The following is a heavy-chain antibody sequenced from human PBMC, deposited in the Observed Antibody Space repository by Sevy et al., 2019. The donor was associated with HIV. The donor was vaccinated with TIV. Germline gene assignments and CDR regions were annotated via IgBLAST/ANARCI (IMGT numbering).Heavy chain of an antibody. CDR3: ARGEWELLLYHFDY. D-gene: IGHD1-26*01. CDR1: GGSFSGYY. CDR2: INHSGST. V-gene: IGHV4-34*01. J-gene: IGHJ4*02. Sequence: SETLSLTCAVYGGSFSGYYWSWIRQPPGKGLEWIGEINHSGSTNYNPSLKSRVTISVDTSKNQFSLKLSSVTAADTAVYYCARGEWELLLYHFDYWGQGTLVTVSS.